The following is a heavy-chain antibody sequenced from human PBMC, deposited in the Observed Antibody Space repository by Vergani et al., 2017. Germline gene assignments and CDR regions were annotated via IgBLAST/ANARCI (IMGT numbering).Heavy chain of an antibody. V-gene: IGHV4-34*01. CDR1: GGSFSGYY. D-gene: IGHD6-19*01. CDR3: ARAEWLASSYFDY. CDR2: INHSGST. Sequence: QVQLQQWGAGLLKPSETLSLTCAVYGGSFSGYYWSWIRQPPGKGLEWIGEINHSGSTNYNPSLKSRVTISVDTSKNQFSLKLSSVTAADTAVYYCARAEWLASSYFDYWGQGTLVTVSS. J-gene: IGHJ4*01.